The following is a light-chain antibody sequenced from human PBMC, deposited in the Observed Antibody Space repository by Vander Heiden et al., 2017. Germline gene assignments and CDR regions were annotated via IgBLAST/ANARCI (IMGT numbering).Light chain of an antibody. CDR2: EVN. V-gene: IGLV2-8*01. Sequence: QSALPQPPSASGSPGQSVAISCTGTNSDVGGYDYVSWYQQHPGKAPKLMIYEVNKRPSGVPDRFSGSKSGNTASLTVSGLQAEDEADYYCSSYAGNNNFVFGTGTKVTVL. CDR1: NSDVGGYDY. CDR3: SSYAGNNNFV. J-gene: IGLJ1*01.